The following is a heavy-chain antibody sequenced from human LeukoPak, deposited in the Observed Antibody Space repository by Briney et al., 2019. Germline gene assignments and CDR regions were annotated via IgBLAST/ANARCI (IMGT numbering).Heavy chain of an antibody. D-gene: IGHD4-23*01. J-gene: IGHJ4*02. CDR1: GYSISSGYY. CDR3: ARDRYGGNSGEFDY. V-gene: IGHV4-38-2*01. CDR2: IYHSGST. Sequence: SETLSLTCAVSGYSISSGYYWGWIRQPPGKGLEWIGGIYHSGSTYYNPSLKSRVTISVDTSKNQFSLKLSSVTAADTAVYYCARDRYGGNSGEFDYWGQGTLVTVSS.